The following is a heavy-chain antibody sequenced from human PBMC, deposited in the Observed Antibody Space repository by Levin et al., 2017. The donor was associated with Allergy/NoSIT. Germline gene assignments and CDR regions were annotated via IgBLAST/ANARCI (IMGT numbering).Heavy chain of an antibody. CDR2: IIWNSETM. D-gene: IGHD6-19*01. CDR3: VKDLYLGQWPQQYGLDV. Sequence: PGGSLRLSCAASGFNFDEYAMHWVRQGPGKGLEWVSGIIWNSETMGYADSVKGRFTISRDNAKNSLYLHMNSLRSEDTALYYCVKDLYLGQWPQQYGLDVWGQGTTVTVS. V-gene: IGHV3-9*01. CDR1: GFNFDEYA. J-gene: IGHJ6*02.